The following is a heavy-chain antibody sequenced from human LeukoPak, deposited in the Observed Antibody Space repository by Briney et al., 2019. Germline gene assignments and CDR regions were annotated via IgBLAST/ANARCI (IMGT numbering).Heavy chain of an antibody. J-gene: IGHJ4*02. V-gene: IGHV4-59*01. Sequence: HPSETLSLTCTVSGGSISSYYWSWIRQPPGKGLEWIGYIYYSGSTNYNPSLKSRVTISVDTSKNQFSLKLSSVTAADTAVYYCAAGTRWPVDYWGQGTLVTVSS. CDR2: IYYSGST. D-gene: IGHD4-17*01. CDR1: GGSISSYY. CDR3: AAGTRWPVDY.